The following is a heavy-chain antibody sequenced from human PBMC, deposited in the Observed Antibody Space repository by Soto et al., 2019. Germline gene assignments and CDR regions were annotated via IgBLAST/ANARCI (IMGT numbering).Heavy chain of an antibody. Sequence: GGSLRLSCAASGFTSSSYWMSWVRQAPGKGLEWVANIKQDGSEKYYVDSVKGRFTISRDNAKNSLYLQMSSLRAEDTAVYYCARSRSPSYGMDVWGQGTTVTVSS. CDR3: ARSRSPSYGMDV. J-gene: IGHJ6*02. CDR1: GFTSSSYW. D-gene: IGHD2-15*01. V-gene: IGHV3-7*03. CDR2: IKQDGSEK.